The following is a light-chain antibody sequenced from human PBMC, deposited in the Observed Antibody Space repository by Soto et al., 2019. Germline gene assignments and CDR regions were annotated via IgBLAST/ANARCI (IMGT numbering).Light chain of an antibody. CDR1: NTDLGVYGY. CDR2: DVN. V-gene: IGLV2-14*01. J-gene: IGLJ1*01. CDR3: FSKISGFVYG. Sequence: QSVLAQPASVSGSFGQSITISCSGPNTDLGVYGYVSWYQHQPGKAPKLLIYDVNNRPSGTSDRFSGSKSGDTASLTISGLQAEDEADYFCFSKISGFVYGFGTGTKVTVL.